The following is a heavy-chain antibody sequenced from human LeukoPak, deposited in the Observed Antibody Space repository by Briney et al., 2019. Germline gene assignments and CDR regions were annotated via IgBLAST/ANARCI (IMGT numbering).Heavy chain of an antibody. J-gene: IGHJ4*02. CDR2: ISPGDSHT. Sequence: GESLKISCKGSGYSFTNHWIGWVRQMPGKGLEWMGIISPGDSHTRYSPSFQGQVTISADKSITTAYLQWTSLKTSDTAMYLCATPELGIDGGDFWGQGTLVTVSS. V-gene: IGHV5-51*01. CDR1: GYSFTNHW. D-gene: IGHD7-27*01. CDR3: ATPELGIDGGDF.